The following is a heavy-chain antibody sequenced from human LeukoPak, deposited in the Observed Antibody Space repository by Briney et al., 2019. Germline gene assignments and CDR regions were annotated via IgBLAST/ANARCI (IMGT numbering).Heavy chain of an antibody. CDR2: ISSSGSTI. D-gene: IGHD1-20*01. CDR3: ARRRYNWNAIDY. J-gene: IGHJ4*02. V-gene: IGHV3-48*04. Sequence: GGSLRLSCAASGFTFSSYAMHWVRQAPGKGLEWVSYISSSGSTIYYADSVKGRFTISRDNAKNSLYLQMNSLRAEDTAVYFCARRRYNWNAIDYWGQGTLVTVSS. CDR1: GFTFSSYA.